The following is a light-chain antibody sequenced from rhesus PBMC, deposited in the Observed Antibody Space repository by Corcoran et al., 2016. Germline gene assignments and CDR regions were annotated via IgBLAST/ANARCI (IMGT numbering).Light chain of an antibody. CDR1: QGISKY. J-gene: IGKJ1*01. V-gene: IGKV1-25*01. CDR3: QQHNSDPWT. CDR2: DAS. Sequence: DIQMTQSPSSLSVSVGDTVTITCQASQGISKYLACYQQKPGKAPKLMIYDASTFQSGVPSMFSGSGAGTEFTITNSSLQPEDFATDYGQQHNSDPWTFGQGTKVEI.